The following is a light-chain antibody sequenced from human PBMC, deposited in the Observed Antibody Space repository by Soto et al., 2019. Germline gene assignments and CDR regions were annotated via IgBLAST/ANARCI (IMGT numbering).Light chain of an antibody. J-gene: IGLJ2*01. CDR3: QTWDTGARVV. CDR2: ISSDGSH. CDR1: SGHSSYA. V-gene: IGLV4-69*01. Sequence: QPVLTQSPSASASLGASVKLTCTLSSGHSSYAIAWHQQQPEKGPRYLMKISSDGSHSKGDGIPDRFSGSSSGAERYLTISSLQSEDEADYYCQTWDTGARVVFGGGTKRTVL.